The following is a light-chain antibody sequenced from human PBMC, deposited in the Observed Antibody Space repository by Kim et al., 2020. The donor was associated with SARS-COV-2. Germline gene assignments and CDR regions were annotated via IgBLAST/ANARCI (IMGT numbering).Light chain of an antibody. CDR2: GNN. V-gene: IGLV1-40*01. J-gene: IGLJ3*02. CDR3: QSFDSRLTGWA. CDR1: RSNIGARYN. Sequence: VTISCTGSRSNIGARYNVHWYQQLPGTAPKLLIYGNNNRPSGVPDRFSGSNSGTSASLTITGLLAEDEADYYCQSFDSRLTGWAFGGGTKVTVL.